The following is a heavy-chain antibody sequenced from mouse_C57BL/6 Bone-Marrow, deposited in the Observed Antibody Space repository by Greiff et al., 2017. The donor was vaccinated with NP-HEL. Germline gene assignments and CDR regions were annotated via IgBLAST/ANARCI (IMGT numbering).Heavy chain of an antibody. CDR3: ARGALDGYYLYFDV. Sequence: EVKLVESGPELVKPGASVKISCKASGYSFTGYYMNWVKQSPEKSLEWIGEINPSTGGTTYNQKFKAKATLTVDKSSSTAYMQLKSLTSEDSAVYYCARGALDGYYLYFDVWGTGTTVTVSS. J-gene: IGHJ1*03. CDR1: GYSFTGYY. V-gene: IGHV1-42*01. D-gene: IGHD2-3*01. CDR2: INPSTGGT.